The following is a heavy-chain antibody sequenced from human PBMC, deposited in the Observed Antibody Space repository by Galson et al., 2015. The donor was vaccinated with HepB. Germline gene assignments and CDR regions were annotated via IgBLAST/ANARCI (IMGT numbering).Heavy chain of an antibody. J-gene: IGHJ4*02. CDR2: ISSSSSYI. CDR3: ARDIYDILTGYYPFDY. V-gene: IGHV3-21*01. D-gene: IGHD3-9*01. CDR1: GFTFSSYS. Sequence: SLRLSCAASGFTFSSYSMNWVRQAPGKGLEWVSSISSSSSYIYYADSVKGRFTISRDNAKNSLYLQMNSLRAEDTAVYYCARDIYDILTGYYPFDYWGQGTLVTVSS.